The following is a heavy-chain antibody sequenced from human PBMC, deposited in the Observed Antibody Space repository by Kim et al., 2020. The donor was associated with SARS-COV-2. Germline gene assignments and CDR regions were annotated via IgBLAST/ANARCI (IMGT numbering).Heavy chain of an antibody. CDR2: IWYDGSNK. CDR1: GFTFSSYG. D-gene: IGHD3-10*01. CDR3: ARVYDYGDNYYGSGSPDDWYFDL. Sequence: GGSLRLSCAASGFTFSSYGMHWVRQAPGKGLEWVAVIWYDGSNKYYADSVKGRFTISRDNSKNTLYLQMNSLRAEDTAVYYCARVYDYGDNYYGSGSPDDWYFDLWGRGTLVTVSS. V-gene: IGHV3-33*01. J-gene: IGHJ2*01.